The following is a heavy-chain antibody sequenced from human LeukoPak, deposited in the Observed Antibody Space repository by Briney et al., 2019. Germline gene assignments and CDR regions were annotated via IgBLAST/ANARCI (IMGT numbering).Heavy chain of an antibody. Sequence: GGSLRLSCAASGFTFSSYEMNWVRQAPGKGLEWVSYISSSGSTIYYADSVKGRFTVSRDNSKNTLYLQMNSLRVDDTAVYYCAKSLDYGANRARLDFWGQGTLVTVSS. V-gene: IGHV3-48*03. CDR1: GFTFSSYE. D-gene: IGHD4-23*01. CDR3: AKSLDYGANRARLDF. J-gene: IGHJ4*02. CDR2: ISSSGSTI.